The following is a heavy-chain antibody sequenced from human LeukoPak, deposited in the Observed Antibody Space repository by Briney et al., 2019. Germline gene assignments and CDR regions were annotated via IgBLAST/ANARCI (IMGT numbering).Heavy chain of an antibody. CDR1: GFTFSSYG. Sequence: GGSLRLSCAASGFTFSSYGMHWVRQAPGKGLEWVAVISYDGSNKYYADSVKGRFTISRDNSKNTLYLQMNSLRAEDTAVYYCAREAYYYYDSSGSGYFDYWGQGTLVTVSS. D-gene: IGHD3-22*01. CDR2: ISYDGSNK. J-gene: IGHJ4*02. CDR3: AREAYYYYDSSGSGYFDY. V-gene: IGHV3-30*19.